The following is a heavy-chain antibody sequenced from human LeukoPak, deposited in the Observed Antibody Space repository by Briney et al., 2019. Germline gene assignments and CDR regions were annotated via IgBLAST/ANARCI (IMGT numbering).Heavy chain of an antibody. CDR1: EYSFTGYH. CDR3: ASGMEWLLHFDY. J-gene: IGHJ4*02. V-gene: IGHV1-2*02. CDR2: INPNTGHP. Sequence: ASVKVSCKVVEYSFTGYHLHWMRQAPGHGLEWMGRINPNTGHPVYAYKFQGRVTMTRDTSISTAYMELSRLRSDDTAVYYCASGMEWLLHFDYWGQGTLVTVSS. D-gene: IGHD3-3*01.